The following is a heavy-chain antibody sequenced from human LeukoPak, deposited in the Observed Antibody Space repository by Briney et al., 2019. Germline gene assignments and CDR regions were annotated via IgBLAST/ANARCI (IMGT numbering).Heavy chain of an antibody. Sequence: GGSLRLSCAVSGFTFSTYWMSWLRQAPGKGLEWVANIKLDGSEKYYVDSVKGRFTITRDNSKNSLYLQMNSLRAEDTAVYYCARDNVRLFDYWGRGTLVTVSS. CDR1: GFTFSTYW. CDR3: ARDNVRLFDY. CDR2: IKLDGSEK. D-gene: IGHD6-6*01. V-gene: IGHV3-7*01. J-gene: IGHJ4*02.